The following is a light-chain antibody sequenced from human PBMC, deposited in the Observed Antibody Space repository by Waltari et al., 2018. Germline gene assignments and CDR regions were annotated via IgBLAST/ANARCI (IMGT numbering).Light chain of an antibody. CDR3: AAWDDSLSGYVV. Sequence: QSVLTQPPSASGTPGQRVTISCSGSSSNIGSNHVYWYQQPPGTAPKLLIYRNNQRPSGVPDRFSGSKSGTSASLAIGGLRSEDEADYYCAAWDDSLSGYVVFGGGTKLTVL. CDR1: SSNIGSNH. CDR2: RNN. V-gene: IGLV1-47*01. J-gene: IGLJ2*01.